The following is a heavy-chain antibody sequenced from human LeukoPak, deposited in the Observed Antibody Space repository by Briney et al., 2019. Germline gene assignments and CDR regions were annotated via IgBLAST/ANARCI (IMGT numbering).Heavy chain of an antibody. Sequence: SETLSLTCAVSGVAFSAYDWSWIRQPPGPGLEWIGEINHSGSTNYNPSIQSRLTISVDTSKNQFSLKLSSVTAADTAVYYSARGTSYLPSYSSSIWYYYYYYMDVWGKGTTVTVSS. CDR3: ARGTSYLPSYSSSIWYYYYYYMDV. D-gene: IGHD6-13*01. CDR2: INHSGST. CDR1: GVAFSAYD. V-gene: IGHV4-34*01. J-gene: IGHJ6*03.